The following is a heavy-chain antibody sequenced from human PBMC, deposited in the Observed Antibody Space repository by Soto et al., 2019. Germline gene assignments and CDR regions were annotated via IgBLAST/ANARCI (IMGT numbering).Heavy chain of an antibody. CDR3: ARDRGSKSYYYYGMDV. CDR1: EFTFSSYA. CDR2: ISYDGSNK. J-gene: IGHJ6*02. D-gene: IGHD2-2*01. V-gene: IGHV3-30-3*01. Sequence: QVQLVESGGGVVQPGRSLRLSCAASEFTFSSYAMHWVRQAPGKGLEWVAVISYDGSNKYYADSVKGRFTISRDNSKNTLYLQMNSLRAEDTAVYYCARDRGSKSYYYYGMDVWGQGTTVTVSS.